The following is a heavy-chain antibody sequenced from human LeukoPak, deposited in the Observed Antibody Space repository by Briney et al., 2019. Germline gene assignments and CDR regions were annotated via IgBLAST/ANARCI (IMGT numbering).Heavy chain of an antibody. CDR1: GYTFTSYG. J-gene: IGHJ6*02. Sequence: ASVKVSCKASGYTFTSYGISWVRPAPGQGLEWMGWISAYNGNTNYAQKLKGRVTMTTDTSTSTAYMELRSLRSDDTAVYYCATSLGHYYDSSGYSGPYYYYGMDVWGQGTTVTVSS. CDR3: ATSLGHYYDSSGYSGPYYYYGMDV. CDR2: ISAYNGNT. V-gene: IGHV1-18*01. D-gene: IGHD3-22*01.